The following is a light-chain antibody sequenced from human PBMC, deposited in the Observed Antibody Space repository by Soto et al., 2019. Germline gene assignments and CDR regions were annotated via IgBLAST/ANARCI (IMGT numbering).Light chain of an antibody. V-gene: IGKV1-5*01. J-gene: IGKJ1*01. CDR1: QSLRGW. Sequence: DIKMTQSPSTLSASVGDRVSITCRASQSLRGWLAWYQQRPGKAPKALIYDASTLANGVPSRFSGSGSETDFTLTISSLQPEDFATYSCQQSYSTTWTFGQGTKVDIK. CDR2: DAS. CDR3: QQSYSTTWT.